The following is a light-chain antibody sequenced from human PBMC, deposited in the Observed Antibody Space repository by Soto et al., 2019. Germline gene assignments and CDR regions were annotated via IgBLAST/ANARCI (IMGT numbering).Light chain of an antibody. J-gene: IGKJ1*01. Sequence: EIVLTQSPGCLSLSPGERGTLSCRASQRVDNTFFAWYQKKPGQAPRLLMYGVSKRATGIPDRFSGSGSGTDFTLTISRLEPEDFAVYYCQQYMSSVTFGQGTRVEIK. CDR3: QQYMSSVT. CDR2: GVS. V-gene: IGKV3-20*01. CDR1: QRVDNTF.